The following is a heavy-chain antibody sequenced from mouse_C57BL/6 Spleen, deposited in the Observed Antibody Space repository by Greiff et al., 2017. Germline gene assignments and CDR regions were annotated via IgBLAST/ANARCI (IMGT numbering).Heavy chain of an antibody. CDR3: TRNHYYGSSYRFDY. CDR1: GYTFTSYW. V-gene: IGHV1-5*01. CDR2: IYPGNSDT. D-gene: IGHD1-1*01. Sequence: EVQLQQSGTVLARPGASVKMSCKTSGYTFTSYWMHWVKQRPGQGLEWIGAIYPGNSDTSYNQKFKGKAKLTAVTSASTAYMELSSLTNEDSAVYYCTRNHYYGSSYRFDYWGQGTTRTVSS. J-gene: IGHJ2*01.